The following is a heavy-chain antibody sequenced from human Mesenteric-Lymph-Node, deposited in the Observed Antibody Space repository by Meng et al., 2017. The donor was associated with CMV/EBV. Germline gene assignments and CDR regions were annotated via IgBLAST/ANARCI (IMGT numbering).Heavy chain of an antibody. CDR3: ARDAGIFLDTPNI. D-gene: IGHD3-10*01. CDR2: IDSSSSTI. CDR1: GFTSSTSS. J-gene: IGHJ3*02. Sequence: SGFTSSTSSWIWVRQAPGKGLEWVSTIDSSSSTINYTGSVKGRFTISRDNAKNSLYLQMNSLRAEDTAVYYCARDAGIFLDTPNIWGQGTMVTVSS. V-gene: IGHV3-21*01.